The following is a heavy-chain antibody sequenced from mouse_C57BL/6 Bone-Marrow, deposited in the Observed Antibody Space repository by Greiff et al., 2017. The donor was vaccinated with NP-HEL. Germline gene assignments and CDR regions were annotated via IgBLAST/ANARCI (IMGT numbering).Heavy chain of an antibody. J-gene: IGHJ3*01. CDR3: TRGSSWFAY. CDR1: GFTFSDAW. V-gene: IGHV6-6*01. Sequence: KVVESGGGGGKRGGSMRLSCAASGFTFSDAWMDWVRQSPEKGLEWVAEIRNKANNHATYYAESVKGRFTISIYDSKSRVYLRMNSLRSEDSDSYCCTRGSSWFAYWGQGTLVTVSA. CDR2: IRNKANNHAT.